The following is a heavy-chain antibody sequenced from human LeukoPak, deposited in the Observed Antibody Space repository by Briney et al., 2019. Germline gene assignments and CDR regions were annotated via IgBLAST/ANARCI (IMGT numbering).Heavy chain of an antibody. CDR3: ARGFHDYGDCFDY. CDR1: GGTFSSYA. CDR2: IIPIFGTA. J-gene: IGHJ4*02. Sequence: SVKVSCKASGGTFSSYAISWVRQAPGQGLEWMGGIIPIFGTANYAQKFQGRVTITTDESTSTAYIELSSLRSEDTAVYYCARGFHDYGDCFDYWGQGTLVTVSS. D-gene: IGHD4-17*01. V-gene: IGHV1-69*05.